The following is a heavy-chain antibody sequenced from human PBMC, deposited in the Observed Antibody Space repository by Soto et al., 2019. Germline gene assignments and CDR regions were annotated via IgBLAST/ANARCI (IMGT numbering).Heavy chain of an antibody. CDR2: IAYDGSDK. Sequence: GGSLRLSCAASGFTFSSYGMHWVRQAPGKGPEWVAVIAYDGSDKYYADSVKGRFTISRDNSKNTLYLQMNSLRAEDTAVYYCAKDRGYCSGGSCDGSSDLLDYWGQGTLVTGSS. V-gene: IGHV3-30*18. D-gene: IGHD2-15*01. J-gene: IGHJ4*02. CDR1: GFTFSSYG. CDR3: AKDRGYCSGGSCDGSSDLLDY.